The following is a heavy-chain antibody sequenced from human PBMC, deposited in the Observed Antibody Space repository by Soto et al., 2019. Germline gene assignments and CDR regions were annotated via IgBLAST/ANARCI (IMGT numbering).Heavy chain of an antibody. V-gene: IGHV3-30*18. J-gene: IGHJ4*02. CDR3: AKDHLMTTVSTVGY. CDR1: GFTFSTYG. Sequence: QVQLVESGGGVVQPGRSLRLSCAASGFTFSTYGMQWVRQAPGKGLEWVAVISYDGRNEYYAESVKGRFTISRDNYKNTLYLQMNSLRAEDTALYYCAKDHLMTTVSTVGYWVQGALVTVSS. D-gene: IGHD4-17*01. CDR2: ISYDGRNE.